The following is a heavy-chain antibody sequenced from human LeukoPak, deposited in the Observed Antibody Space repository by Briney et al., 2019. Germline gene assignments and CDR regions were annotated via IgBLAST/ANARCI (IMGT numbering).Heavy chain of an antibody. J-gene: IGHJ4*02. CDR1: GFTFSSYA. V-gene: IGHV3-23*01. CDR2: ISGSGGST. D-gene: IGHD3-9*01. Sequence: GGSLRLSCAASGFTFSSYAMSWVRQAPGKGLEWASAISGSGGSTYYADSVKGRFTISRDNSKNTLYLQMNSLRAEDTAVYYCAKDHVDAYYDILTGYYKSRYFDYWGQGTLVTVSS. CDR3: AKDHVDAYYDILTGYYKSRYFDY.